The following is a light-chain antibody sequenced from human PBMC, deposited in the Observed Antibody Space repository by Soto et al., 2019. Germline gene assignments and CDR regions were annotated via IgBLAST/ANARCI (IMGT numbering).Light chain of an antibody. CDR1: SSDVGGYNY. Sequence: QSVLTQPASVSGSPGQSITISCTGTSSDVGGYNYVSWYQQHPGKAPKLMIYDVSNRPSGVSNRFSGSKSGNTASLTISGLQTEDEADYYCCSYTSSNPVVFGGGTQLPVL. CDR2: DVS. J-gene: IGLJ2*01. CDR3: CSYTSSNPVV. V-gene: IGLV2-14*01.